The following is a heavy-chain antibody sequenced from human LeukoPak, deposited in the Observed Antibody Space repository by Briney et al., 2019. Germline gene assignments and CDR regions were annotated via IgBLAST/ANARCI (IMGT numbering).Heavy chain of an antibody. Sequence: ASVKVSCKASGYTFTSYGISWVRQAPGQGLEWMGWISAYNGTTNYAQKLQGRITMTTDTSTSTAYMELRSLRSDDTAVYYCARSGTHYYYYYMDVWGKGTTVTVSS. CDR1: GYTFTSYG. D-gene: IGHD1-26*01. V-gene: IGHV1-18*01. CDR3: ARSGTHYYYYYMDV. CDR2: ISAYNGTT. J-gene: IGHJ6*03.